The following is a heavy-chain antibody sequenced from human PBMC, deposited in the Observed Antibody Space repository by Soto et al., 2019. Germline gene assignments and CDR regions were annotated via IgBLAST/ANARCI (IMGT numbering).Heavy chain of an antibody. D-gene: IGHD5-12*01. J-gene: IGHJ5*02. Sequence: GGSLRLSCAASGFTFSSYGMHWVRQAPGKGLEWVAVISYDGSNKYYADSVKGRFTISRDNSKNTLYLQMNSLRAEDTAVYYCAKDLRGYSGYTANWFDPWGQGTLVTVSS. CDR2: ISYDGSNK. CDR1: GFTFSSYG. V-gene: IGHV3-30*18. CDR3: AKDLRGYSGYTANWFDP.